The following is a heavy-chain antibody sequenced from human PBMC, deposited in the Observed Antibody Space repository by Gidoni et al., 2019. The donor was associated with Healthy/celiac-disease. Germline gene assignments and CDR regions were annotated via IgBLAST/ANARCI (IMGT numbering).Heavy chain of an antibody. J-gene: IGHJ4*02. CDR2: ISPIFGTA. V-gene: IGHV1-69*01. Sequence: QVQPAQSGAAVKKPGSSARVSCKATGDTFSSHAISWVRQAPGQGLDWMGGISPIFGTANDAQKFQGRVTITADESTSTAYMELSSLRSEDTAVYYCARGPVAGLNGVYYFDYWGQGTLVTVSS. CDR1: GDTFSSHA. D-gene: IGHD6-19*01. CDR3: ARGPVAGLNGVYYFDY.